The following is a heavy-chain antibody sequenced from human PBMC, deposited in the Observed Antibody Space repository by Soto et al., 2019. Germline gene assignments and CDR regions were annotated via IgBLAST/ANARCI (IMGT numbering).Heavy chain of an antibody. V-gene: IGHV4-59*01. J-gene: IGHJ4*02. D-gene: IGHD3-9*01. CDR2: IYYSGST. CDR1: GGSISSYY. Sequence: SETLSLTCTVSGGSISSYYWSWIRQPPGKGLEWIGYIYYSGSTNYNPSLKSRVTISVDTSKNQFSLKLSSVTAADTAVYYCARQNYDILTGYGYWGQGTLVTVSS. CDR3: ARQNYDILTGYGY.